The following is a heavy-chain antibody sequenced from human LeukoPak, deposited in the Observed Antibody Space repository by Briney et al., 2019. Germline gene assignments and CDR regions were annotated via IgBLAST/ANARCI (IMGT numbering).Heavy chain of an antibody. CDR3: AKTMTANWFDP. J-gene: IGHJ5*02. Sequence: GGSLRLSCTASGFAFSSYAMSWVRQAPGKGLEWVSAISGSGGSTYYADSVRGRFTISRDNSKNTLYLQMNSLRAEDTAVYYCAKTMTANWFDPWGQGTLVTVSS. V-gene: IGHV3-23*01. CDR1: GFAFSSYA. D-gene: IGHD3-22*01. CDR2: ISGSGGST.